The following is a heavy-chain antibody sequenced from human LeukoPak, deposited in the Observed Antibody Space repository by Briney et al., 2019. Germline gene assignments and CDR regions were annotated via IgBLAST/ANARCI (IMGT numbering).Heavy chain of an antibody. Sequence: PGGSLRLSCAASGFTFRSYWMHWVRHAPGKGLVWVSRINSDGSSTSYADSVKGRFTIFRDNAKNTLYLQMNSLRAEDTAVYYCARDRGGSYDPYFDYWGQGTLVTVSS. CDR1: GFTFRSYW. CDR3: ARDRGGSYDPYFDY. V-gene: IGHV3-74*01. J-gene: IGHJ4*02. CDR2: INSDGSST. D-gene: IGHD1-26*01.